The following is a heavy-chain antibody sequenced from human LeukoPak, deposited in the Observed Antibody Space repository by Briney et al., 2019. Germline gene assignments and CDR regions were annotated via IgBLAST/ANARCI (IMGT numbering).Heavy chain of an antibody. V-gene: IGHV1-18*01. D-gene: IGHD3-16*01. J-gene: IGHJ4*02. CDR3: AREAYTTGADY. CDR2: ISAYNGSA. CDR1: GYTFTSYG. Sequence: ASVKVSCKASGYTFTSYGVSWVRQAPGQGLEWMGWISAYNGSANYVQRLQGRATLTTDTSTTTAYMELRSLTSDDTAVYYCAREAYTTGADYWGQGTLVTVSS.